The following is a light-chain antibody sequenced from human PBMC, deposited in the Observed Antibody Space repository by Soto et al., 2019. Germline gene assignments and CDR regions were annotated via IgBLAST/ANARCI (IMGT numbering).Light chain of an antibody. CDR1: DNDVGGYDF. CDR2: QVT. V-gene: IGLV2-14*01. CDR3: CSHSPRIAWV. J-gene: IGLJ3*02. Sequence: QSALTQSASVSGSPGQSITISCTGTDNDVGGYDFVSWYQQHPGRAPKLLIHQVTIRLSGISSRFSGSKSGNTASLTITGLQPEDEAMYFCCSHSPRIAWVFGGGTKLTVL.